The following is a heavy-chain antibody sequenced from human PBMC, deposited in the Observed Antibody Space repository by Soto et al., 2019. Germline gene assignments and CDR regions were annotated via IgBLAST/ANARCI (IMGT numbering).Heavy chain of an antibody. J-gene: IGHJ5*02. V-gene: IGHV1-69*12. CDR1: GGTFSSYA. CDR3: ARVMDIVVVVAATEGWFDP. D-gene: IGHD2-15*01. Sequence: QVQLVQSGAEVKKPGSSVKVSCKASGGTFSSYAISWVRQAPGQGLEWMGGIIPIFGTANYAQKFQGRVTITADESTSTAYMELSSLRSEDTALYYCARVMDIVVVVAATEGWFDPWGQGTLVTVSS. CDR2: IIPIFGTA.